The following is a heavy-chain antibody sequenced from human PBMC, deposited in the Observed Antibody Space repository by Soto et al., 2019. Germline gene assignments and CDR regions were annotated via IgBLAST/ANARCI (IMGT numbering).Heavy chain of an antibody. CDR2: IKQDGSEK. CDR1: GFTFSSYW. CDR3: ARDPQPAGDYIWGHTGGDY. V-gene: IGHV3-7*01. Sequence: GGSLRLSCAASGFTFSSYWMSWVRQAPGKGLEWVANIKQDGSEKYYVDSVKGRFTISRDNAKNSLYLQMNSLRAEDTAVYYCARDPQPAGDYIWGHTGGDYWGQGTLVTVSS. J-gene: IGHJ4*02. D-gene: IGHD3-16*01.